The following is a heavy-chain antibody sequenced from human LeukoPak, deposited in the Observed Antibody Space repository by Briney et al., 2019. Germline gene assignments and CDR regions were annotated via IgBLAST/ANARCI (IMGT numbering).Heavy chain of an antibody. J-gene: IGHJ5*02. CDR3: ARDFGEVRGVITNGHNWFDP. CDR1: GGSISSSNW. V-gene: IGHV4-4*02. CDR2: IYHSGST. Sequence: SETLSLTCAVSGGSISSSNWWSWVRQPPGKGLEWIGEIYHSGSTNYNPSLKSRVTISVDKSKNQFSLKLSSVTAADTAVYYCARDFGEVRGVITNGHNWFDPWGQGTLVTVSS. D-gene: IGHD3-10*01.